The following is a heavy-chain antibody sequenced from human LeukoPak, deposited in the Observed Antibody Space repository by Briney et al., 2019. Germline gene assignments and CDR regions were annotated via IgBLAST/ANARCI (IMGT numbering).Heavy chain of an antibody. J-gene: IGHJ4*02. CDR3: ARDRALDWRKTTIFDY. Sequence: GGSLRLSCAASGFTFSDYYMSWIRQAPGKGLEWVSYISSSGSTIYYADSVKGRFTISRDNAKNSLYLQMNSLRAEDTAVYYCARDRALDWRKTTIFDYWGQGTLVTVSS. CDR2: ISSSGSTI. D-gene: IGHD3/OR15-3a*01. V-gene: IGHV3-11*01. CDR1: GFTFSDYY.